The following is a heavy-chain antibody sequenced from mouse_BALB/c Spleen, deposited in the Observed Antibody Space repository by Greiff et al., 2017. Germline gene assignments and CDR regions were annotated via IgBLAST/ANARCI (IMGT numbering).Heavy chain of an antibody. D-gene: IGHD3-3*01. J-gene: IGHJ3*01. CDR3: ARGGDVGAWFAY. V-gene: IGHV5-17*02. CDR1: GFTFSSFG. CDR2: ISSGSSTI. Sequence: EVNVVESGGGLVQPGGSRKLSCAASGFTFSSFGMHWVRQAPEKGLEWVAYISSGSSTIYYADTVKGRFTISRDNPKNTLFLQMTSLRSEDTAMYYCARGGDVGAWFAYWGQGTLVTVSA.